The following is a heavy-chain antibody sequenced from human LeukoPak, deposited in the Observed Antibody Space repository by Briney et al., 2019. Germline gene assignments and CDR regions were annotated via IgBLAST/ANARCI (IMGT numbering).Heavy chain of an antibody. CDR1: GYTFTSYD. V-gene: IGHV1-8*01. CDR3: ATGREAYYYDSSNRPDWYFDL. J-gene: IGHJ2*01. D-gene: IGHD3-22*01. CDR2: MNPNSGNT. Sequence: ASVKVSCKASGYTFTSYDINWVRQATGQGLEWMGWMNPNSGNTGYAQKFQGRVTMTEDTSTDTAYMELSSLRSEDTAVYYCATGREAYYYDSSNRPDWYFDLWGRGTLVTVSS.